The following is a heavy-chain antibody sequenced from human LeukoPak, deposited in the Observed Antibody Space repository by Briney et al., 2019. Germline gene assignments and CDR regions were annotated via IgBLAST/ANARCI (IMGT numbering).Heavy chain of an antibody. CDR1: GFTFSSYS. CDR3: ARAGVGATLHYYGMDV. D-gene: IGHD1-26*01. J-gene: IGHJ6*02. CDR2: ISSSSSYI. V-gene: IGHV3-21*01. Sequence: PGGSLRLSCAASGFTFSSYSMNWVRQAPGKGLEWVSSISSSSSYIYYADSVKGRFTISRDNAKNSLYLQMNSLRAGDTAVYYCARAGVGATLHYYGMDVWGQGTTVTVSS.